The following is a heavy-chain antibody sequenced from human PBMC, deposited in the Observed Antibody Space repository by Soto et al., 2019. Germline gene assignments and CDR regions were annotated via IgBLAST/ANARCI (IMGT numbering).Heavy chain of an antibody. CDR1: GFSLSTSGVG. CDR3: AHVYGGYDNFDY. CDR2: IYWDDDK. Sequence: QITLKESGPTLVKPTQTLTLTCTFSGFSLSTSGVGLGWTRQPPGKALEWLAIIYWDDDKRYSPSLKSRLTITKDTSKTQVVLTMTNIDPVATATYYSAHVYGGYDNFDYWGQGTLVTVSS. V-gene: IGHV2-5*02. J-gene: IGHJ4*02. D-gene: IGHD5-12*01.